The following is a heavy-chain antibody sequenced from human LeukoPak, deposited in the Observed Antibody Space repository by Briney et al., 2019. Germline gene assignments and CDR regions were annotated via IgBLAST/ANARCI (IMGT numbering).Heavy chain of an antibody. CDR3: AKRNSGGPYYFDY. CDR2: ISYDGNNK. V-gene: IGHV3-30*18. CDR1: GFPFISYG. D-gene: IGHD3-10*01. J-gene: IGHJ4*02. Sequence: GGSLRLSCAASGFPFISYGMHWVRQAPGKGLEWVAVISYDGNNKYYADSVKGRFTISRDNSKNTLYLQMNSLRADDTAIYYCAKRNSGGPYYFDYWGQGTLVTVSS.